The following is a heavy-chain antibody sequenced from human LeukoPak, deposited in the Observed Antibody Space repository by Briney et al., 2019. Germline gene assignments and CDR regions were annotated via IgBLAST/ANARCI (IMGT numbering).Heavy chain of an antibody. V-gene: IGHV4-34*01. Sequence: SETLSLTCAVYGGSFSGYYWSWIRQPPGKGLEWIGSIYYSGSTYNNPSLKSRVTISVDTSKNQFSLRLSSVTAADTAVYYCARVTGYMIEDYFDYWGQGTLVTVSS. D-gene: IGHD3-22*01. J-gene: IGHJ4*02. CDR1: GGSFSGYY. CDR2: IYYSGST. CDR3: ARVTGYMIEDYFDY.